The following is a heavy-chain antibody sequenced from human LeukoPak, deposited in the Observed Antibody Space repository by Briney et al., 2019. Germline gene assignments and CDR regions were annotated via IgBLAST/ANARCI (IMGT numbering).Heavy chain of an antibody. V-gene: IGHV4-34*01. J-gene: IGHJ4*02. CDR3: ARGLKVVVADKNFDY. CDR2: INHSGST. CDR1: GGSFSGYY. Sequence: SETLSLTCAVYGGSFSGYYWSWIRQPPGKGLEWIGEINHSGSTNYNPSLKSRVTISVDTSKNQFSLKLSSVTAADTAVYYCARGLKVVVADKNFDYWGQGTLVTVSS. D-gene: IGHD2-15*01.